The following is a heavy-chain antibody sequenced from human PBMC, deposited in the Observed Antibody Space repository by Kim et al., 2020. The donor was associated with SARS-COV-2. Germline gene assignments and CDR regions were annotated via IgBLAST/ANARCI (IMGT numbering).Heavy chain of an antibody. CDR1: GYTFTGYY. V-gene: IGHV1-2*06. J-gene: IGHJ4*02. D-gene: IGHD6-6*01. CDR3: ASAPLPTNARIAARRGPHFDY. CDR2: INPNSGGT. Sequence: ASVKVSCKASGYTFTGYYMHWVRQAPGQGLEWMGRINPNSGGTNYAQKFQGRVTMTRDTSISTAYMELSRLRSDDTAVYYCASAPLPTNARIAARRGPHFDYWGQGTLVTVSS.